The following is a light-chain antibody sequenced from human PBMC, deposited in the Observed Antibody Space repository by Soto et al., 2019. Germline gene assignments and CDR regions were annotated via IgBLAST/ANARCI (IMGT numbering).Light chain of an antibody. Sequence: DIQLTQSPSFLSASVGDRVTITCRASQDISSHLAWYQQKPGKAPKLLIYAASTLQSGVPSGFGGSGSGTEFTLTITSPQPEDFATYYCQQVKTYPLTFSGGTKVEIK. CDR2: AAS. CDR3: QQVKTYPLT. V-gene: IGKV1-9*01. J-gene: IGKJ4*01. CDR1: QDISSH.